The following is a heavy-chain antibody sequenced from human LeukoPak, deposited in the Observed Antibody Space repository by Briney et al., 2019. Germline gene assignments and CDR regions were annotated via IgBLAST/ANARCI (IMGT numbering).Heavy chain of an antibody. J-gene: IGHJ4*02. Sequence: SETLSLTCTVSGGSIRSTSYYWGWIRQPPGKGLEWIGSIYYSGVTYYNSSLKSRVTISVDTSKNHFSLKLSSVTAADTAVYYCARVTVGALDYWGQGTLVTVSS. CDR3: ARVTVGALDY. CDR2: IYYSGVT. V-gene: IGHV4-39*02. CDR1: GGSIRSTSYY. D-gene: IGHD1-26*01.